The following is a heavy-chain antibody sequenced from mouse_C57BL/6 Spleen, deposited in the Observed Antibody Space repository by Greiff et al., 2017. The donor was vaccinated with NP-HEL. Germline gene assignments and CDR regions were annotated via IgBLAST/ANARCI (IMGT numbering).Heavy chain of an antibody. CDR3: ARGWYYGSSRGDYFDY. Sequence: VQLQQSGPELVKPGASVKISCKASGYTFTDYYMNWVKQSHGKSLEWIGDINPNNGGTSYNQKFKGKATLTVDKSSSTAYMELRSLASEDSAVYYCARGWYYGSSRGDYFDYWGQGTTLTVSS. V-gene: IGHV1-26*01. J-gene: IGHJ2*01. D-gene: IGHD1-1*01. CDR2: INPNNGGT. CDR1: GYTFTDYY.